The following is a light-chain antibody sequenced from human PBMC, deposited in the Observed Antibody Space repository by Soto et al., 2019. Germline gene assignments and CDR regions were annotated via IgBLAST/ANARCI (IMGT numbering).Light chain of an antibody. CDR3: SSYTTSRNVV. CDR1: SSDVGGYNY. CDR2: DVS. Sequence: QSALTQPASVSGSPGQSITISCTGTSSDVGGYNYVSWYQQHPGKAPKLMIYDVSNRPSGVSNRFSGSKSGNTASLTISGLQAEDEADYFCSSYTTSRNVVFGGGTQLPS. V-gene: IGLV2-14*03. J-gene: IGLJ2*01.